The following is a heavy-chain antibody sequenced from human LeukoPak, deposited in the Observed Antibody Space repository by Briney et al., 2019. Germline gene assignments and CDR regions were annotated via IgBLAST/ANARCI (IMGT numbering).Heavy chain of an antibody. CDR1: GYTFTGYY. CDR3: ARDPLYSSSSRYYYYMDV. D-gene: IGHD6-6*01. J-gene: IGHJ6*03. V-gene: IGHV1-2*02. Sequence: ASVKVSCKAYGYTFTGYYMHWVRQAPGQGLEWMGWINPNSGGTNYAQKFQGRVTMTRDTSISTAYMELSRLRSDDTAVYYCARDPLYSSSSRYYYYMDVWGKGTTVTVSS. CDR2: INPNSGGT.